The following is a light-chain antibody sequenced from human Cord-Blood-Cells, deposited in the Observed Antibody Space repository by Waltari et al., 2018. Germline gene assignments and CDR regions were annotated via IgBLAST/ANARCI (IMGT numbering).Light chain of an antibody. CDR3: QQYNNWPGT. CDR2: GAS. Sequence: DIVMTQSPATLSVSPRERATLSCRASQSVSSNLAWYQQKPGQAPRLLIYGASTRATGIPARFSGSGSGTEFTLTISSLQSEDFAVYYCQQYNNWPGTFGQGTKVEIK. CDR1: QSVSSN. V-gene: IGKV3-15*01. J-gene: IGKJ1*01.